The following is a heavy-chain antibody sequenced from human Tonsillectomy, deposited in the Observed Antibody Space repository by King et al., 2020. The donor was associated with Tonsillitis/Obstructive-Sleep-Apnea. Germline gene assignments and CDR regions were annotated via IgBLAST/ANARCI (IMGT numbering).Heavy chain of an antibody. V-gene: IGHV3-23*04. CDR2: ISGSAGST. D-gene: IGHD1-20*01. Sequence: VQLVESGGGLVQPGGSLRLSCAASGFTFSSYAMSWVRRAPGKGLEWVSAISGSAGSTHHADSVKGRFTMSRDNSKNMLYLQMNSLRAEDTAVYYCAISSMDNWSDGLDYWGQGTLVTVSS. CDR3: AISSMDNWSDGLDY. CDR1: GFTFSSYA. J-gene: IGHJ4*02.